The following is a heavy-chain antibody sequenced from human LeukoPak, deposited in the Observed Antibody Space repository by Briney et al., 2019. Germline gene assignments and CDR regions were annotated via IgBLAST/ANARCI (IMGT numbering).Heavy chain of an antibody. CDR1: GASISSSSYY. D-gene: IGHD2-2*01. CDR3: ARHPSDFDY. J-gene: IGHJ4*02. CDR2: IYYSGST. V-gene: IGHV4-39*01. Sequence: SETLSLTCTVSGASISSSSYYWGWIRQPPGKGLEWIGSIYYSGSTYYNPSLKSRVTISVDTSKNQFSLKLSSVTAADTAVHYCARHPSDFDYWGQGTLVTVSS.